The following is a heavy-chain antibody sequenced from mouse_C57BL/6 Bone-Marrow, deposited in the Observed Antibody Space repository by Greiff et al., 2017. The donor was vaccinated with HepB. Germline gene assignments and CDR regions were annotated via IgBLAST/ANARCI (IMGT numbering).Heavy chain of an antibody. D-gene: IGHD1-1*01. V-gene: IGHV1-81*01. CDR1: GYTFTSYG. Sequence: VQLQESGAELARPGASVKLSCKASGYTFTSYGISWVKQRTGQGLEWIGEIYPRSGNTYYNEKFKGKATLTADNASSTAYMELRSLTSEDSAVYFCARGDYYGTLDYWGQGTTLTVSS. CDR3: ARGDYYGTLDY. CDR2: IYPRSGNT. J-gene: IGHJ2*01.